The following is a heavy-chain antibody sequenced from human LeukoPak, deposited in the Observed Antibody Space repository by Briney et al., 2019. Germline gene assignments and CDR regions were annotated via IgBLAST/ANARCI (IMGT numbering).Heavy chain of an antibody. D-gene: IGHD5-18*01. CDR3: ARWKYSYGPPPYYYYGMGV. CDR2: IKQDGSEK. Sequence: PGGSLRLSCAASGFTFSSYWMSWVRQAPGKGLEWVANIKQDGSEKYYVDSVKGRFTISRDNAKNSLYLQMNSLRAEDTAVYYCARWKYSYGPPPYYYYGMGVWGQGTTVTVSS. V-gene: IGHV3-7*01. J-gene: IGHJ6*02. CDR1: GFTFSSYW.